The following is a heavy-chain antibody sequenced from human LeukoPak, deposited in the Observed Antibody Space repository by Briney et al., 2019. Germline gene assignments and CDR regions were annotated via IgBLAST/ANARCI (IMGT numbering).Heavy chain of an antibody. V-gene: IGHV4-31*03. CDR3: ARDFKGAFDI. J-gene: IGHJ3*02. CDR1: GGSISSGGYY. CDR2: IYYSGST. Sequence: ASETLSLTCTVSGGSISSGGYYWSWIRQHPGKGLEWIGYIYYSGSTYYNPSLKSRVTISVDTSKDQFSLKLSPVTAADTAVYYCARDFKGAFDIWGQGTMVTVSS.